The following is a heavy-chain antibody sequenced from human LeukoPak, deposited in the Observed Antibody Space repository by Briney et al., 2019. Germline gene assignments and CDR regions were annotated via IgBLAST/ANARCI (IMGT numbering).Heavy chain of an antibody. CDR3: ARDYSGYHKTYYYYYYYTDV. V-gene: IGHV3-11*01. CDR2: ISSSGSTI. CDR1: GFTFSDYY. D-gene: IGHD5-12*01. Sequence: PGGSLRLSCAASGFTFSDYYMSWIRQAPGKGLEWVSYISSSGSTIYYAGSVKGRFTISRDDAKNSLYLQMNSLRAEDTAVYYCARDYSGYHKTYYYYYYYTDVWGKGTTVTVSS. J-gene: IGHJ6*03.